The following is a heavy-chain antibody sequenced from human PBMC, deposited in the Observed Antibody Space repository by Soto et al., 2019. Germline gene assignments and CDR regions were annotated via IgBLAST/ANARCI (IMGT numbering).Heavy chain of an antibody. Sequence: QVQLVESGGGVVQPGRSLRLSCAASGFTFSSYGMHWVRQAPGKGLERVAVIWYDGSNKYYADSVKGRFTISRDNSKNTLYLQMNSLRAEDTAVYYCARVEGGGFWSGYYTDWGQGTLVTVSS. CDR2: IWYDGSNK. J-gene: IGHJ4*02. V-gene: IGHV3-33*01. CDR1: GFTFSSYG. CDR3: ARVEGGGFWSGYYTD. D-gene: IGHD3-3*01.